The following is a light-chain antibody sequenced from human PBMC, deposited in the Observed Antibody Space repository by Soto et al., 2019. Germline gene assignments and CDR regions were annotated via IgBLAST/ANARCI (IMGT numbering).Light chain of an antibody. CDR2: DAS. CDR3: QQYISYPYT. CDR1: QTTNTW. J-gene: IGKJ2*01. Sequence: DIQTTQFPSTLSASVGDRVTITCRASQTTNTWLAWYQQKPGTAPKLLIYDASSLEGGVPSRFSASGSGTEFTLTISSLQPDDLATYYCQQYISYPYTFGQGTKVEIK. V-gene: IGKV1-5*01.